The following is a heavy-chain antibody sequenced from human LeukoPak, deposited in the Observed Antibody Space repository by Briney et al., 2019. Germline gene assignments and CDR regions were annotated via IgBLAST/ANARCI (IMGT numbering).Heavy chain of an antibody. V-gene: IGHV3-30-3*01. CDR1: GFTFSSYS. CDR2: ISYDGSNK. Sequence: GGSLRLLYAASGFTFSSYSMHWVRQAPGKGLEWVAVISYDGSNKYYADSVKGRFTISRDNSKNTLYLQMNSLRAEDTAVYYCARINGVTMVRGDFYFWGQGTLVTVSS. J-gene: IGHJ4*02. CDR3: ARINGVTMVRGDFYF. D-gene: IGHD3-10*01.